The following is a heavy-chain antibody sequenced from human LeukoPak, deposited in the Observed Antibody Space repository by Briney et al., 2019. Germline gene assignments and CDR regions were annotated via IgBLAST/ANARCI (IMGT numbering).Heavy chain of an antibody. Sequence: GGSLRLSCAASGFTFSSYSMNWVRQAPGKGLEWVSSISSSSSYIYYADSVKGRFTISRDNGQNTLYLQMNSLRAEDTAVYYCAREGRGYSYAFEYWGQGTLVTVSS. J-gene: IGHJ4*02. CDR3: AREGRGYSYAFEY. D-gene: IGHD5-18*01. CDR2: ISSSSSYI. V-gene: IGHV3-21*01. CDR1: GFTFSSYS.